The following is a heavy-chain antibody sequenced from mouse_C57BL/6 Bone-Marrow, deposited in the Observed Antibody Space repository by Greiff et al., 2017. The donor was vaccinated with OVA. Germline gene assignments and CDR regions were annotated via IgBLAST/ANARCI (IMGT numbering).Heavy chain of an antibody. CDR3: ARFNYGNPYAMDY. CDR1: GYTFTNYW. V-gene: IGHV1-63*01. D-gene: IGHD2-1*01. Sequence: VQLVESGAELVRPGTSVKMSCKASGYTFTNYWIGWAKQRPGHGLEWIGDIYPGGGYTNYNEKFKGKATLTADKSSSTAYMQFSSLTSEDSAIYYCARFNYGNPYAMDYWGQGTSVTVSS. J-gene: IGHJ4*01. CDR2: IYPGGGYT.